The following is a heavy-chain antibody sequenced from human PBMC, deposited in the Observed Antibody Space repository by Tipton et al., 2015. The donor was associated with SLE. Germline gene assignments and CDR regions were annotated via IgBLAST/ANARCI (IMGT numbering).Heavy chain of an antibody. V-gene: IGHV4-4*07. D-gene: IGHD2-2*02. CDR2: IFDNGST. CDR3: ARYTGGGFYFDY. J-gene: IGHJ4*02. CDR1: GGSLSSYY. Sequence: TLSLTCTVSGGSLSSYYWSWIRQSAGKGLEWIGRIFDNGSTNYSPSLKSRVTMSVDTSKNHFYLKLTSVTAADTAVYHCARYTGGGFYFDYWGQGKLVIVSS.